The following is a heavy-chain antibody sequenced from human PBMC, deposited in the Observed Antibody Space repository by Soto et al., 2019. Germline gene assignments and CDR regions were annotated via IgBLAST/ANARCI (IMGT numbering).Heavy chain of an antibody. Sequence: QLQLQESGPGLVKPSETLSLTCTVSGGSISSSSYYWGWIRQPPGKGLEWIGSIYYSGSTYYNPSRNGRFPRSGHTSPAQCALKLSSVTAADPAVYYCARHRYGDYYYSGMDVWGQGTTVTVSS. CDR1: GGSISSSSYY. CDR3: ARHRYGDYYYSGMDV. V-gene: IGHV4-39*01. CDR2: IYYSGST. J-gene: IGHJ6*02. D-gene: IGHD4-17*01.